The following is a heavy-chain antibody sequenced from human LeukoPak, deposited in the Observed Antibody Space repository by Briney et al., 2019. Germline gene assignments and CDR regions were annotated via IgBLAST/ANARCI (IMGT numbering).Heavy chain of an antibody. J-gene: IGHJ4*02. CDR1: GGSISSGGFY. V-gene: IGHV4-30-2*01. CDR3: ASTLKTYYYGSGSMD. CDR2: IYHSGST. Sequence: SETLSLTCDVSGGSISSGGFYWSWIRQPPGKGLEWIGYIYHSGSTYYNPSLKSRVTISVDTSKNQFSLKLSSVTAADTAVYYCASTLKTYYYGSGSMDWGQGTLVTVSS. D-gene: IGHD3-10*01.